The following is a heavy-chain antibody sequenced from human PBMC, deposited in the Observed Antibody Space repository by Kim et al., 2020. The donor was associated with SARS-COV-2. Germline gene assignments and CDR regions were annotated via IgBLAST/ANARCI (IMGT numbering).Heavy chain of an antibody. J-gene: IGHJ2*01. CDR3: ARETGPASVWYFDL. CDR1: RFTFTSYD. V-gene: IGHV3-48*02. D-gene: IGHD1-1*01. CDR2: ITSSSNRI. Sequence: GGSLRLSCAASRFTFTSYDMNWVRQAPGKGLEWISFITSSSNRIPDADSVRGRFTISSDNAKNSLYLQMDSLSDEDTAVYYCARETGPASVWYFDLWGRGTLVTVSS.